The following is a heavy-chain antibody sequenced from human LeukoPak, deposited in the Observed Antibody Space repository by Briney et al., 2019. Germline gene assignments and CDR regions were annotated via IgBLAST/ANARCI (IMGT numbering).Heavy chain of an antibody. CDR3: AKDIIKYNYDSSGFSYHYYFGMDV. Sequence: GGSLRLSCAASGFTFDDCAMHWVRQAPGKGLEWVSLITGGGGSTYYADSVKGRFTISRDNSKNSLYLQMNSLRTEDTALYYCAKDIIKYNYDSSGFSYHYYFGMDVWGQGTTVTVSS. J-gene: IGHJ6*02. D-gene: IGHD3-22*01. V-gene: IGHV3-43*02. CDR2: ITGGGGST. CDR1: GFTFDDCA.